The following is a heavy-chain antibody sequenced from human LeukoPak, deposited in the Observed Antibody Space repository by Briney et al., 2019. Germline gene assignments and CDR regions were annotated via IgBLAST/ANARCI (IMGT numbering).Heavy chain of an antibody. Sequence: PGGCLRLSRAASLLTFSKYAMSGVCEAPGKGVECVSAITGSGGGTYSADSVKGRFTIYRESSKNTLYQQVNSLRAEDTAVYYCVKWGDYDVLPVYYDPDYWGQGSLVSVSS. V-gene: IGHV3-23*01. CDR3: VKWGDYDVLPVYYDPDY. CDR2: ITGSGGGT. D-gene: IGHD3-9*01. J-gene: IGHJ4*02. CDR1: LLTFSKYA.